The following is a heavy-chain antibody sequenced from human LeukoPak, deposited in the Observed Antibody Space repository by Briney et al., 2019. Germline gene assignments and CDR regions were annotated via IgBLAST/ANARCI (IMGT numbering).Heavy chain of an antibody. D-gene: IGHD3-10*01. CDR3: ARPLYYYGSGSYYHYFDY. Sequence: GESLKISCKGSGYSFTSYWIGWVRQMPGKGLEWMGIIYPGDSDTRYSPSFQGQVTISADESISTAYLQWSSLKASDTAMYYCARPLYYYGSGSYYHYFDYWGQGTLVTVSS. J-gene: IGHJ4*02. V-gene: IGHV5-51*01. CDR1: GYSFTSYW. CDR2: IYPGDSDT.